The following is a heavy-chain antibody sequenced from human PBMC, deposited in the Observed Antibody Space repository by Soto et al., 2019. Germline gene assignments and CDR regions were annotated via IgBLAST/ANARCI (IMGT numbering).Heavy chain of an antibody. Sequence: PXETRCRTCTVSGGSISNSSYYWGWIRQRPGKGLEWIGSIYYSGSTYYNPSLKSRVTISVDTSKNQFSLKLSSVTAADTAVYYCATTTRVVVAATRSGYYYGMDVWGQGTTVTVSS. J-gene: IGHJ6*02. CDR2: IYYSGST. D-gene: IGHD2-15*01. CDR1: GGSISNSSYY. CDR3: ATTTRVVVAATRSGYYYGMDV. V-gene: IGHV4-39*01.